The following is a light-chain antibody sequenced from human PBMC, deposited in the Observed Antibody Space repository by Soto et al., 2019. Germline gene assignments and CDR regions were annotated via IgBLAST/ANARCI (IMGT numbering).Light chain of an antibody. CDR2: GAS. CDR1: QNVNNNY. V-gene: IGKV3-20*01. Sequence: EVVLRQSPGTLSLSPGERATLSCRASQNVNNNYLAWYQQKPGQAPRLLIYGASNRATGIPGRFSGSGSGTDFTLTIGRLEPEDFAVFYCQQYADSPSTFCQGTKLQMK. CDR3: QQYADSPST. J-gene: IGKJ2*01.